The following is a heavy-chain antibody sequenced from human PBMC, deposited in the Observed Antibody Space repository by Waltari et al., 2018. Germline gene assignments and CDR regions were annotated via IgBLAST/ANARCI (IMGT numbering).Heavy chain of an antibody. CDR2: ITRDGRTT. V-gene: IGHV3-74*01. CDR1: GFTFSDRW. Sequence: EVLLVESGGGSLQPGESRRLSCAASGFTFSDRWLHWVRHAPGKGLVWVSHITRDGRTTYADSVKGRFTISRDNAHNTLYLQMNSLRAEDTAIYYCAAKVQTRYCSSVSCYGGPPDSWGQGTLLTVSS. D-gene: IGHD2-2*01. J-gene: IGHJ4*02. CDR3: AAKVQTRYCSSVSCYGGPPDS.